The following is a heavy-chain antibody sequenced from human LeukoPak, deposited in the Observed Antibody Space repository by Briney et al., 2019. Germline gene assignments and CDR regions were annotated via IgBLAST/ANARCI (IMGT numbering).Heavy chain of an antibody. Sequence: GGSLRLPCAGSGFTFSSYDMNWVRQAPGKGLEWVSYISNSGNTKYYANSVKGRFTISRDNAKNSLYLQMNSLRVEDTAVYYCAKGLDYDDYWGQGTLVTVSS. CDR2: ISNSGNTK. V-gene: IGHV3-48*03. CDR3: AKGLDYDDY. CDR1: GFTFSSYD. J-gene: IGHJ4*02. D-gene: IGHD3-16*01.